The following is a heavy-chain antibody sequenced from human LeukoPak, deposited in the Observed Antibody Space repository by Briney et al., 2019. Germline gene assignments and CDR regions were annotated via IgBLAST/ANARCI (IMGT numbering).Heavy chain of an antibody. Sequence: SETLSFTCAVYGGSFSGYYWSWIRQPPGKGLEWIGEINHSGSTNYNPSLKSRVTISVDTSKNQFSLKLSSVTAADTAVYYCARRLIAVLPRFYGWGQGTLVTVSS. V-gene: IGHV4-34*01. J-gene: IGHJ4*02. CDR1: GGSFSGYY. CDR3: ARRLIAVLPRFYG. CDR2: INHSGST. D-gene: IGHD6-19*01.